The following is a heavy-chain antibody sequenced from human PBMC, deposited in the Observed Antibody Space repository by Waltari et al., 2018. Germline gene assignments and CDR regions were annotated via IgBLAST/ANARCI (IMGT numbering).Heavy chain of an antibody. CDR1: GLGFRSIW. CDR3: ALGWSLER. CDR2: IRNDGGEI. V-gene: IGHV3-7*01. Sequence: QLVESGGGLVQPGGSLRLSCATSGLGFRSIWMSWVRQAPGKGPQWVANIRNDGGEIHYADAVKGRFTISRDNAKDSLYLQMDSLRGDDTAVYHCALGWSLERWGRGTLVTVSS. J-gene: IGHJ4*02. D-gene: IGHD3-3*01.